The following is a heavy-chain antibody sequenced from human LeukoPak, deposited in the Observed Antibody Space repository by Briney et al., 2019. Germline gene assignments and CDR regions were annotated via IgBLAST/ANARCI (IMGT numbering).Heavy chain of an antibody. D-gene: IGHD1-26*01. CDR3: AKATSGSSDVDY. CDR1: GFTFSTYW. Sequence: PGGSLRLSCAAPGFTFSTYWMHWVRQAPGKGLVWVSRIKSDGGTNYADSVKGRFTISRDNAKKTVSLQMNSLRPEDTGVYYCAKATSGSSDVDYWGQGTLVTVSS. V-gene: IGHV3-74*01. J-gene: IGHJ4*02. CDR2: IKSDGGT.